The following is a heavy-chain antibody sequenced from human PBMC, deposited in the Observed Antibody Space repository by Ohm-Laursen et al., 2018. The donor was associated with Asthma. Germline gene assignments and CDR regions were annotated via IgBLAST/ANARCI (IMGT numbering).Heavy chain of an antibody. CDR2: IKQDASEK. CDR3: VRDARFAFHF. J-gene: IGHJ3*01. CDR1: GFTFSSYW. V-gene: IGHV3-7*01. Sequence: SLRLSCAASGFTFSSYWMSWVRQAPGKGLEWVANIKQDASEKYYLDSVRGRFTAARDNAENSVFLQMNSLRAEDTAIYYCVRDARFAFHFWGKGTMVTASS.